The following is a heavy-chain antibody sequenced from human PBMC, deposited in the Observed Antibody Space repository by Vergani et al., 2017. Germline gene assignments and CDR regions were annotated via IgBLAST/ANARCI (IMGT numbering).Heavy chain of an antibody. D-gene: IGHD3-3*01. CDR2: IYTSGST. Sequence: QVQLQESGPGLVKPSQTLSLTCTVSGGSISSGSYYWSWIRQPAGKGLEWIGRIYTSGSTNYNPSLKSRVTISVDTSKNQFSLKLSSVTAADTAVYYCARDQGDFWSPFLGGMDVWGQGTTVTVSS. CDR3: ARDQGDFWSPFLGGMDV. CDR1: GGSISSGSYY. V-gene: IGHV4-61*02. J-gene: IGHJ6*02.